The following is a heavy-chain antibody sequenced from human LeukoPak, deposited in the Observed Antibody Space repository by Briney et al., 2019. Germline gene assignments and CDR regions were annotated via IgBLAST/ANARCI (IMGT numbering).Heavy chain of an antibody. J-gene: IGHJ6*02. CDR2: ISNSSRYM. V-gene: IGHV3-21*01. D-gene: IGHD3-9*01. Sequence: GGALRLSCAASGFTFSRYSMNGVGQARGKGVEGVSSISNSSRYMYYADTVKSRFTISRDNAKNSLYLQMNSLRAEDTAVYYCARDRREDYDILTGLGFSYYYGMDVWGQGTTVTVSS. CDR3: ARDRREDYDILTGLGFSYYYGMDV. CDR1: GFTFSRYS.